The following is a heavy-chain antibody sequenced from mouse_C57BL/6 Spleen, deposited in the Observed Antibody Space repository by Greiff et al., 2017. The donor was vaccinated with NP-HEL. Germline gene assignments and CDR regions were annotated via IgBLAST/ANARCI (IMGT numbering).Heavy chain of an antibody. CDR1: GFSLTSYG. J-gene: IGHJ4*01. CDR3: ARTWVSSYVDYAMDY. D-gene: IGHD1-1*01. Sequence: QVQLKESGPGLVQPSPSLSITCTVSGFSLTSYGVHWVRQSPGKGLEWLGVIWSGGSTDYNAAFISRLSISKDNSKSQVSFKMNSLQADDTAIYDCARTWVSSYVDYAMDYWGQGTSVTVSS. CDR2: IWSGGST. V-gene: IGHV2-2*01.